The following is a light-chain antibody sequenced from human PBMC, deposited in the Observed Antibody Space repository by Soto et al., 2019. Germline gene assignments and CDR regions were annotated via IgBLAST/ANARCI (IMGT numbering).Light chain of an antibody. CDR3: QQYASSART. CDR2: GAS. CDR1: QSVTNTY. Sequence: EIVLTQSSATLSLSPGERASLSCRASQSVTNTYLAWYQQKPGQAPRLLFYGASVRATGIPDRFSGSGSGTDFTLTISRLEPEDCAVYYCQQYASSARTFGPGTKV. J-gene: IGKJ1*01. V-gene: IGKV3-20*01.